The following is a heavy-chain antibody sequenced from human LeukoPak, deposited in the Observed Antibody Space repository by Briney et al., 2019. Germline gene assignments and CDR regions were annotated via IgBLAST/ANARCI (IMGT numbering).Heavy chain of an antibody. CDR3: ARHLRTTIDY. Sequence: ASVKVSCKASGYTFTSNDINWVRQAPGQGPEWMGWINPNSGDSGYAQKFRGRVTITRDTSISTAYMELSSLRSDDTAVYYCARHLRTTIDYWGQGTLVTVSS. CDR2: INPNSGDS. D-gene: IGHD4-11*01. J-gene: IGHJ4*02. V-gene: IGHV1-8*03. CDR1: GYTFTSND.